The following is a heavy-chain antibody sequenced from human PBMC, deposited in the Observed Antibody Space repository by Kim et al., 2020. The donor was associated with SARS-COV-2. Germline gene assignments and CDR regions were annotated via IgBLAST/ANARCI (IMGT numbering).Heavy chain of an antibody. J-gene: IGHJ6*02. D-gene: IGHD3-9*01. CDR3: ARERGGRYYDILTGYYEGRGGMDV. Sequence: GGSLRLSCAASGFTFSSYSMNWVRQAPGKGLEWVSSISSSSSYIYYADSVKGRFTISRDNAKNSLYLQMNSLRAEDTAVYYCARERGGRYYDILTGYYEGRGGMDVWGQGTTVTVSS. V-gene: IGHV3-21*01. CDR1: GFTFSSYS. CDR2: ISSSSSYI.